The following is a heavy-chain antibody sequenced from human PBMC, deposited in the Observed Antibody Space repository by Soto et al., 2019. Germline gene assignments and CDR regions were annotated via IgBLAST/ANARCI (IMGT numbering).Heavy chain of an antibody. CDR3: ARDLLYYDFWSGYGY. CDR1: GFTFSSYS. D-gene: IGHD3-3*01. J-gene: IGHJ4*02. Sequence: GSLRLSCVASGFTFSSYSMNWVRQAPGKGLEWVSSISSSSSYIYYADSVKGRFTISRDNAKNSLYLQMNSLRAEDTAVYYCARDLLYYDFWSGYGYWGQGTLVTVSS. V-gene: IGHV3-21*01. CDR2: ISSSSSYI.